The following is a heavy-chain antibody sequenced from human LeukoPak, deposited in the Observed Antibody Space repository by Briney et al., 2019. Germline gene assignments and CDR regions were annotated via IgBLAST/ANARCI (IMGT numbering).Heavy chain of an antibody. D-gene: IGHD1-26*01. CDR2: IYSGGST. V-gene: IGHV3-53*01. J-gene: IGHJ4*02. Sequence: GGSLRLSCAASGFTVSSNYMSWVRQAPGKGLEWVSVIYSGGSTYYADSVKGRFTISRDNSKNTLYLQMNSLRAEDTAVYYCASASGHSGSYYYFDYWGQGTLVTVSS. CDR3: ASASGHSGSYYYFDY. CDR1: GFTVSSNY.